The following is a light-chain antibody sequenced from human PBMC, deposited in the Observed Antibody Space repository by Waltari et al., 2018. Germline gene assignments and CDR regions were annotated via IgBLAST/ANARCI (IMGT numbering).Light chain of an antibody. Sequence: EIVLTQSPGTLSLSPGERATPSCRASQSFTRSYSAWYQQKPGQAPRLLIYGASNRAPGIPDRFSGSGSGTDYTLTISRVGTEDLAVYYCQQYGSSPPYSFGQGTKLEIK. CDR3: QQYGSSPPYS. CDR2: GAS. V-gene: IGKV3-20*01. J-gene: IGKJ2*03. CDR1: QSFTRSY.